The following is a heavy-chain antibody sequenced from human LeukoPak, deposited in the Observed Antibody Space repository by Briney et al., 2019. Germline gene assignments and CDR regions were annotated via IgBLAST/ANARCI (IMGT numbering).Heavy chain of an antibody. D-gene: IGHD6-13*01. J-gene: IGHJ4*02. CDR1: GGSISSYY. CDR3: ARHASATYSSSWYSV. Sequence: KPSETLSLTCTVSGGSISSYYWSWIRQPPGKGLEWIGYIYYSGSTNYNPSLKSRVTISVDTSKNQFSLKLSSVTAADTAVYYCARHASATYSSSWYSVWGQGTLVTVSS. CDR2: IYYSGST. V-gene: IGHV4-59*08.